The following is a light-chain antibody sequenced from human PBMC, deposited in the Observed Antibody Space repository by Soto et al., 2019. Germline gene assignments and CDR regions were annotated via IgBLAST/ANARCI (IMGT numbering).Light chain of an antibody. CDR3: QQYNSWPIT. CDR1: QSVRSN. CDR2: GAS. J-gene: IGKJ5*01. V-gene: IGKV3-15*01. Sequence: EKVMTQSPATVSVSPGERATLSCRASQSVRSNLAWYQQKPGQAPRLLIYGASTRATGIPARFSGSGSGTEFTLTISSLQSVDFAVYYCQQYNSWPITFGQGTRLEIK.